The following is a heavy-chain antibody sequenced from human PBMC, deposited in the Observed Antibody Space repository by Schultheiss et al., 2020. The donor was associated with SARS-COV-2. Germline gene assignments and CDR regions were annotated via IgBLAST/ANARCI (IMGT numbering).Heavy chain of an antibody. CDR2: ISSSSSTI. J-gene: IGHJ5*02. CDR3: ARDPSSSWYLDWFDP. V-gene: IGHV3-48*04. Sequence: GGSLRLSCAASGFTFSSYAMSWVRQAPGKGLEWVSYISSSSSTIYYADSVKGRFTISRDNAKNSLYLQMNSLRAEDTAVYYCARDPSSSWYLDWFDPWGQGTLVTVSS. D-gene: IGHD6-13*01. CDR1: GFTFSSYA.